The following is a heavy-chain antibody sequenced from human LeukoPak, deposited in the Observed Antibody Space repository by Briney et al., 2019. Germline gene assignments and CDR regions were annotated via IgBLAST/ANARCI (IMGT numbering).Heavy chain of an antibody. CDR1: GGSITSYY. J-gene: IGHJ4*02. CDR3: AMSGGSGWPLGY. D-gene: IGHD6-19*01. CDR2: IYTSGST. V-gene: IGHV4-4*07. Sequence: PSETLSLTCTASGGSITSYYWSWVRQPAGKGLEWIGRIYTSGSTNYNPSLKSRVTMSVDTSKNQFSLKLSSVTAADTAVYYCAMSGGSGWPLGYWGQGTLVTVSS.